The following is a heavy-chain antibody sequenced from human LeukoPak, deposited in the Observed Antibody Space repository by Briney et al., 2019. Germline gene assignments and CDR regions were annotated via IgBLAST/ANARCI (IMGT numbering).Heavy chain of an antibody. V-gene: IGHV3-74*01. CDR2: IKSDGSST. CDR3: AKSDWFDP. CDR1: GFTFSGYW. Sequence: AGGSLRLSCAASGFTFSGYWMHWVRQAPGKGLVWVSRIKSDGSSTSYAGSVKGRFTISRDNSKNTLYLQMNSLRAEDTAVYYCAKSDWFDPWGQGTLVTVSS. J-gene: IGHJ5*02.